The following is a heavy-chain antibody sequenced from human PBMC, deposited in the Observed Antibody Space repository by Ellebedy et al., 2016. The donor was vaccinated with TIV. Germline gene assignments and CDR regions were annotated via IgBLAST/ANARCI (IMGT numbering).Heavy chain of an antibody. D-gene: IGHD2/OR15-2a*01. CDR2: MHRNDGDT. CDR3: ARVFAPLVNDPFEI. J-gene: IGHJ3*02. V-gene: IGHV5-51*01. Sequence: GESLKISCKGSGYTFTSHWIGWVRQMPGKGLEGKGRMHRNDGDTRHSPSFQGQVTISADKSINFAYLQWTSLKASDTAVYYCARVFAPLVNDPFEIWGQGTMVTVSS. CDR1: GYTFTSHW.